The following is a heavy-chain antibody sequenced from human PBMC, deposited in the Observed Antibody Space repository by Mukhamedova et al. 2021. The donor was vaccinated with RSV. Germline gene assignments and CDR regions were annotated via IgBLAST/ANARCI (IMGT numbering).Heavy chain of an antibody. Sequence: SSYAMHWVRQAPGKGLEWVAVISYDGSNKYYADSVKGRFTISRDNSKNTLYLQMNSLRAEDTAVYYCARSDGRAAAGPYYYYGMD. J-gene: IGHJ6*01. D-gene: IGHD6-13*01. CDR3: ARSDGRAAAGPYYYYGMD. V-gene: IGHV3-30*04. CDR2: ISYDGSNK. CDR1: SSYA.